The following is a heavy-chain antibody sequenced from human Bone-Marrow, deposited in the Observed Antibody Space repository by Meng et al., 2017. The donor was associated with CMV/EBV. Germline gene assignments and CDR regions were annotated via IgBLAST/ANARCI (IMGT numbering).Heavy chain of an antibody. CDR1: GFTFYTYW. V-gene: IGHV3-74*01. CDR3: ARDYSRLGYLDH. Sequence: GGSLRLSCAASGFTFYTYWMHWVRQVPGKGLVWVARINSDGTNVSYADSVKGRFTISRDTAKTTLYLQMNSLRADDTALYYCARDYSRLGYLDHWGQGTLVTVSS. D-gene: IGHD1-26*01. CDR2: INSDGTNV. J-gene: IGHJ4*02.